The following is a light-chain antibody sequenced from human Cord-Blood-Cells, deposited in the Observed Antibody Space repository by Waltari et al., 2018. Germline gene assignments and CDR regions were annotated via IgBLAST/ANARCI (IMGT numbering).Light chain of an antibody. CDR1: SSDVGSYNL. CDR3: CSYAGSSTFGDYV. V-gene: IGLV2-23*03. Sequence: SALTQPASVSGSPGQSITISCTGTSSDVGSYNLVSWSHQHPGKAPKLMLYEGSKRPSGVSHRFSGSKSGNTASLTISGLQAEDEADYYCCSYAGSSTFGDYVFGTGTKVTVL. J-gene: IGLJ1*01. CDR2: EGS.